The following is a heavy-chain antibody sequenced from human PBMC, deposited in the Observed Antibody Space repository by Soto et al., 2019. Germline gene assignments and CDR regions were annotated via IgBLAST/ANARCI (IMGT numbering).Heavy chain of an antibody. Sequence: PSETLSLTCTVSGGSISSGGYYWSWIRQHPGKGLEWIGYIYYSGSTYYNPSLKSRVTISVDTSKNQFSLKLSSVTAADTAVYYCARGYNWNWYYFDYWGQGTLVTVSS. V-gene: IGHV4-31*03. J-gene: IGHJ4*02. D-gene: IGHD1-7*01. CDR2: IYYSGST. CDR3: ARGYNWNWYYFDY. CDR1: GGSISSGGYY.